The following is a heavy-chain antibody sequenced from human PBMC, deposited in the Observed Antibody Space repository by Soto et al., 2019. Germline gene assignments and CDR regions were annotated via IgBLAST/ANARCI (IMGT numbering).Heavy chain of an antibody. CDR2: IYHSGST. J-gene: IGHJ4*02. CDR3: ARATDRDFWSGSFDY. D-gene: IGHD3-3*01. CDR1: SGSISSSNW. Sequence: QVQLQESGPGLVKPSGTLSLTCAVSSGSISSSNWWSWVRQPPGKGLEWIGEIYHSGSTNYNPSLKSRVTISVDKSKNQFSLKLSSVTAADTAVYYGARATDRDFWSGSFDYWGQGTLVTVSS. V-gene: IGHV4-4*02.